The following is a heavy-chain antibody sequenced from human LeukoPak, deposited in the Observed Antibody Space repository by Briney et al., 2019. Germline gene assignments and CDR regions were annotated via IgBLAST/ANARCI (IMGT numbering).Heavy chain of an antibody. CDR1: GFTFSSYS. J-gene: IGHJ4*02. V-gene: IGHV3-21*01. CDR2: ISSSSSYI. Sequence: PGGSLRLSCAASGFTFSSYSMNWVRQAPGKGLEWVSSISSSSSYIYYADSVKGRFTISRDNAKNSLYLQMSSLRAEDTAVYYCVKTFSQDFDYWGQGTLVTVSS. CDR3: VKTFSQDFDY.